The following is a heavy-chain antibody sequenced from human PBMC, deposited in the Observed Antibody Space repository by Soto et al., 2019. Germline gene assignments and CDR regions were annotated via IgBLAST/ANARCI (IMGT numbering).Heavy chain of an antibody. V-gene: IGHV3-30-3*01. CDR2: ISYDGSKK. J-gene: IGHJ6*02. CDR3: ARESSGAYGMDV. CDR1: GFTFSSYA. D-gene: IGHD3-16*01. Sequence: QVQLVESGGGVVQPGRSLRLSCAASGFTFSSYAMHWARQAPGKGLEWVAVISYDGSKKYYADSVKGRFTISRDNSKNTLYLQMDSLRPEDTALYYCARESSGAYGMDVWGQGTTVTVSS.